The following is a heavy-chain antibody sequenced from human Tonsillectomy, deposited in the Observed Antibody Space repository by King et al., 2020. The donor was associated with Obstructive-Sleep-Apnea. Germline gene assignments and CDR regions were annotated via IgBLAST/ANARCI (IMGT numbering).Heavy chain of an antibody. CDR1: GFSFSTRD. CDR3: AKGEWSSRSIDY. V-gene: IGHV3-30*18. J-gene: IGHJ4*02. D-gene: IGHD6-13*01. CDR2: ISLNEIDK. Sequence: VQLVESGGGVVQPGTSLRLSCAASGFSFSTRDIHWVRQAPGKGLEWVALISLNEIDKYYADSVKGRFTISRDNSKNTLYLEMNGMRAEDTAAYYCAKGEWSSRSIDYWGQGTLVTVSS.